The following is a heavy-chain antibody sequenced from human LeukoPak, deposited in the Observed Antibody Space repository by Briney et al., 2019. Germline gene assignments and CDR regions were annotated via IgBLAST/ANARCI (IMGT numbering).Heavy chain of an antibody. V-gene: IGHV4-59*01. CDR3: ASERTGTFDY. CDR2: IYYSGST. Sequence: SETLSLTRTVSGGSLTNYYWSWIRQPPGKGLEWIGYIYYSGSTNYNPSLKSRVTISVDTSKNQFSLKLSSVTAADTAVYYCASERTGTFDYWGQGTLVTVSS. D-gene: IGHD7-27*01. CDR1: GGSLTNYY. J-gene: IGHJ4*02.